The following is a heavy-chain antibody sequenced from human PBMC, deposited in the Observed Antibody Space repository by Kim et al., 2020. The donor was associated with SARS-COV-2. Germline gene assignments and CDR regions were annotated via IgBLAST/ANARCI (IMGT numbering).Heavy chain of an antibody. D-gene: IGHD6-13*01. J-gene: IGHJ3*02. CDR3: ARGGVSAPDAFDI. CDR2: INHSGST. V-gene: IGHV4-34*01. Sequence: SETLSLTCAVYGGSFSGYYWSWIRQPPGKGLEWIGEINHSGSTNYNPSLKSRVTISVDTSKNQFSLKLSSVTAADTAVYYCARGGVSAPDAFDIWGQGTMVTVSS. CDR1: GGSFSGYY.